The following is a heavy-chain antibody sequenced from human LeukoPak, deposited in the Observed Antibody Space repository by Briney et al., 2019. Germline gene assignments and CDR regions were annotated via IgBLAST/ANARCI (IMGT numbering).Heavy chain of an antibody. V-gene: IGHV1-8*01. CDR2: MNPNSGNT. D-gene: IGHD2-21*02. CDR3: AINFRYCGGDCENPYYYYYMDV. Sequence: GASVKVSCKASGYTFTSYDINWVRQATGQGLEWMGWMNPNSGNTGYAQKFQGRVTMTRNTSISTAYMELSSLRSEDTAVYYCAINFRYCGGDCENPYYYYYMDVWGKGTTVTISS. CDR1: GYTFTSYD. J-gene: IGHJ6*03.